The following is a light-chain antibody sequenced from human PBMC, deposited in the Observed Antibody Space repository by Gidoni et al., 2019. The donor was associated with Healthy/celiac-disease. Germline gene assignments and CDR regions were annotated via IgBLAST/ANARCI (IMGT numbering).Light chain of an antibody. V-gene: IGKV1-39*01. CDR1: QSISSY. Sequence: MTLPPSSLSASVGDRVTITWRASQSISSYLNWYQQKPGKAPKLLIYAASSLQSGVPSRFSGSGSGTDFTLTISSLQPEDFATYYCQQSYSTPQTFGQGTKVEIK. CDR2: AAS. CDR3: QQSYSTPQT. J-gene: IGKJ1*01.